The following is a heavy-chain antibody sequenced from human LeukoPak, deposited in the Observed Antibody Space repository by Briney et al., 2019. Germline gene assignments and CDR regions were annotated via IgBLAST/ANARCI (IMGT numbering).Heavy chain of an antibody. CDR3: ARFSRRTYYYDSSGHDAFDI. CDR2: IYYSGST. CDR1: GGSISSSSYY. J-gene: IGHJ3*02. D-gene: IGHD3-22*01. V-gene: IGHV4-39*07. Sequence: PSETLSLTCTVSGGSISSSSYYWGWIRQPPGKGLEWIGSIYYSGSTYYNPSLKSRVTISVDTSKNQFSLKLSSVTAADTAVYYCARFSRRTYYYDSSGHDAFDIWGQGTMVTVSS.